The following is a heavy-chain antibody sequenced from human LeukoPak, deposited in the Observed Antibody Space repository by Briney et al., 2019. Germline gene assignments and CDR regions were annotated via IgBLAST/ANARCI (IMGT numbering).Heavy chain of an antibody. Sequence: SWALSLTCTVSGGSISSGGYYWSWIRQLPGKGLECIGFIYYSGSTFYNPSLKSRVTISIDTSKNQFSLKLSSVTAADTAVYYCASLYYFDSSGYYYGKADIWGQGTMVTVSS. D-gene: IGHD3-22*01. CDR2: IYYSGST. V-gene: IGHV4-31*03. CDR1: GGSISSGGYY. CDR3: ASLYYFDSSGYYYGKADI. J-gene: IGHJ3*02.